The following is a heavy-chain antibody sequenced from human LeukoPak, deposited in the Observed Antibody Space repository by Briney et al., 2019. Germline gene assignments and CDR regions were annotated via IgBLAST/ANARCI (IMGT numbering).Heavy chain of an antibody. J-gene: IGHJ4*02. CDR1: GYTLTELS. V-gene: IGHV1-24*01. Sequence: ASVKVSCKVSGYTLTELSMHWVRQAPGKGLEWMGGFDPEDGETIYAQKFQGRVTMTEDTSTDTAYMELSSLRSEDTAVYYCARVYGSGSYQNPQYYFDYWGQGTLVTVSS. CDR2: FDPEDGET. D-gene: IGHD3-10*01. CDR3: ARVYGSGSYQNPQYYFDY.